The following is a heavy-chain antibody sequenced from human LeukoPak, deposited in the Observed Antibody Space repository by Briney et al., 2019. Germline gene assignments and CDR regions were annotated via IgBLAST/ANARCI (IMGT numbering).Heavy chain of an antibody. CDR3: ARDPRAPYPEFVY. CDR1: GGTFSSYA. Sequence: GASVKASCKASGGTFSSYAISWVRQAPGQGLEWMGRIIPTLGIANYAQKFQGRVTITADKSTSTAYMELSSLRSEDTAVYYCARDPRAPYPEFVYWGQGTLVTVSS. J-gene: IGHJ4*02. CDR2: IIPTLGIA. D-gene: IGHD2-2*02. V-gene: IGHV1-69*04.